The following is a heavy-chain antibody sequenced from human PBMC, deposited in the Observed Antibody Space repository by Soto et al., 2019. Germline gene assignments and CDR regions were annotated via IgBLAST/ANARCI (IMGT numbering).Heavy chain of an antibody. J-gene: IGHJ4*02. D-gene: IGHD2-8*02. CDR1: GYTFTNYH. CDR3: AREVIVLVAASAKFDY. Sequence: QVQLVQSGAEVQKPGASLKVSCKASGYTFTNYHMHWVRQAPGQGLEWMGIINPNGGSTSYAQKFQGRVTMTRDTSTSTVYMELSGLSSEDTAVYYCAREVIVLVAASAKFDYWGQGTPVTVSS. CDR2: INPNGGST. V-gene: IGHV1-46*01.